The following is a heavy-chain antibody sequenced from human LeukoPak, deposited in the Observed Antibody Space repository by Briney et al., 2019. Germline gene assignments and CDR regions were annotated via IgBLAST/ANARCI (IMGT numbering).Heavy chain of an antibody. CDR2: INPNSGGT. J-gene: IGHJ4*02. D-gene: IGHD3-22*01. V-gene: IGHV1-2*02. Sequence: ASVKVSCKASGYTFTGYYMHWVRQAPGQGLEWMGWINPNSGGTNYAQKFQGRVTMTRDTSISTAYMELSRLRSDDTAVYYCARDRGDDSSGYYYYYWGQGTLVTVSS. CDR3: ARDRGDDSSGYYYYY. CDR1: GYTFTGYY.